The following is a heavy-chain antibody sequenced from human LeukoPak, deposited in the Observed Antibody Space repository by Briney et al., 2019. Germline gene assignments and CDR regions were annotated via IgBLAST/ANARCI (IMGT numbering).Heavy chain of an antibody. CDR1: GGSISSYY. J-gene: IGHJ4*02. CDR3: ARGIGPRSVAYYFDY. V-gene: IGHV4-59*01. Sequence: SETLSLTCTVSGGSISSYYCSWSRHPPQQGLEWIGYIYYSGSTNYNPSLKSRVTISVDTSKNQFSLKLSSVTAADTAVYYCARGIGPRSVAYYFDYWGQGTLVTVSS. D-gene: IGHD4-23*01. CDR2: IYYSGST.